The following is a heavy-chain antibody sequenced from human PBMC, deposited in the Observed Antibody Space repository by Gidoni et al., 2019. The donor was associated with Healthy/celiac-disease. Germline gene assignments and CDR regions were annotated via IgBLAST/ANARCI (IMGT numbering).Heavy chain of an antibody. CDR2: ISAYNGNT. CDR1: GYTFTSYG. J-gene: IGHJ6*02. D-gene: IGHD2-2*01. CDR3: ARAPDLNPITIVVVPAAILDYYGMDV. Sequence: QVQLVQSGAEVKKPGASVKVSCKASGYTFTSYGISWVRQAPGQGLEWMGWISAYNGNTNYAQKLQGRVTMTTDTSTSTAYMELRSLRSDDTAVYYCARAPDLNPITIVVVPAAILDYYGMDVWGQGTTVTVSS. V-gene: IGHV1-18*04.